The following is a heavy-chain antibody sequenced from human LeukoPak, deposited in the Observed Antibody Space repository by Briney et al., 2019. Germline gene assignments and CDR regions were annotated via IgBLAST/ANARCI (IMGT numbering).Heavy chain of an antibody. CDR3: ARDRRGGIAAAANYFDY. CDR2: ISSSGSTI. D-gene: IGHD6-13*01. V-gene: IGHV3-48*03. CDR1: GFTFSSYE. Sequence: GGSLRLSCAASGFTFSSYEMNWVRQAPGKGLEWVSYISSSGSTIYYADSVKGRFTIYRDNAKNSLYLQMNSLRAEDTAVYYCARDRRGGIAAAANYFDYWGQGTLVTVSS. J-gene: IGHJ4*02.